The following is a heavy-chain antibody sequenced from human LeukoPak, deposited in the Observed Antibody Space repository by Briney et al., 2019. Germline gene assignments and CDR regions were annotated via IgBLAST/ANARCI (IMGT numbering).Heavy chain of an antibody. J-gene: IGHJ6*03. Sequence: EASVKVSCKASGYTFTSYGISWVRQAPGQGLEWMGIINPSGGSASYAQKFQGRVTMTRDMSTSTVYMELSSLRSEDTAVYYCARDGYSSSWYAIHYYYMDVWGKGTTVTVSS. V-gene: IGHV1-46*01. D-gene: IGHD6-13*01. CDR1: GYTFTSYG. CDR3: ARDGYSSSWYAIHYYYMDV. CDR2: INPSGGSA.